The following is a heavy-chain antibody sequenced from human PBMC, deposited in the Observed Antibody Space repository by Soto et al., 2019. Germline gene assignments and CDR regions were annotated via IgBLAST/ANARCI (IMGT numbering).Heavy chain of an antibody. D-gene: IGHD3-22*01. Sequence: PSETLSLTCAVSGGSISSGDYYWSWIRQPPGKGLEWIGYIYYSGSTYYNPSLKSRVTISVDTSKNQFSLKLSSVTAADTAVYYCARDQASVGYYYDSSGYYRWFDPWGQGTLVTVSS. CDR1: GGSISSGDYY. CDR3: ARDQASVGYYYDSSGYYRWFDP. CDR2: IYYSGST. J-gene: IGHJ5*02. V-gene: IGHV4-30-4*01.